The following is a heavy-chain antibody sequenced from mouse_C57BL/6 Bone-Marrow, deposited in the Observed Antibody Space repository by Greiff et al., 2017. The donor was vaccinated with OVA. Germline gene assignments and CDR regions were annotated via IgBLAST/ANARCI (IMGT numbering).Heavy chain of an antibody. CDR3: ARFDY. V-gene: IGHV1-69*01. CDR1: GYTFTSYW. Sequence: QVQLQQPGAELVMPGASVKLSCKASGYTFTSYWMHWVKQRPGQGLEWIGEIDPSDSYTNYNQKFKRKSTLTVDKSSSTAYMQLSSLTSEDSAVYYCARFDYWGQGTTLTVSS. J-gene: IGHJ2*01. CDR2: IDPSDSYT.